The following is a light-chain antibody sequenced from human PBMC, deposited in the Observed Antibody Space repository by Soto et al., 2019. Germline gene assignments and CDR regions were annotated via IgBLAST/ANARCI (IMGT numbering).Light chain of an antibody. V-gene: IGLV2-8*01. CDR1: SNDVGGYNY. J-gene: IGLJ1*01. CDR2: EVR. Sequence: QSALTQPPSASGSPGQSVTISCTGTSNDVGGYNYVSWYQQHPGKAPKLMIYEVRERPSGVPDRFSGSKSGNTASLTVSGLRAEDEADYYCSSYAGSDSFVFGTGTKLTVL. CDR3: SSYAGSDSFV.